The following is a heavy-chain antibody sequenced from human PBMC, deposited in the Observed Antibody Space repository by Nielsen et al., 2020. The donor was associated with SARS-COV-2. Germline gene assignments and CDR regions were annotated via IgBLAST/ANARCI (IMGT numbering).Heavy chain of an antibody. CDR1: GGAFSGYR. D-gene: IGHD3-3*01. CDR3: ARGIYDFLSGSDVSLNGLDV. V-gene: IGHV4-34*01. Sequence: SQTLSLTCGVSGGAFSGYRWTWVRQSPGKGLEWLGEINDSGTTNYNPPLTGRVSISQDASKRQLSLELSSVTAADTALYFCARGIYDFLSGSDVSLNGLDVWGQGTTVTVSS. J-gene: IGHJ6*02. CDR2: INDSGTT.